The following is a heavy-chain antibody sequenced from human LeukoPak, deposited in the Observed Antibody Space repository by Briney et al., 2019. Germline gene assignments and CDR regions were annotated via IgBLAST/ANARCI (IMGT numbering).Heavy chain of an antibody. CDR3: ARDLDGGAYSFDY. CDR1: GFTFSSYS. CDR2: ISSSSSYI. J-gene: IGHJ4*02. D-gene: IGHD4-23*01. Sequence: GGSLRLSCAASGFTFSSYSMNWVRQAPGKGLEWVSSISSSSSYIYYADSVKGRFTISRDNAKNSLYLQMNSLRAEDTAVYYCARDLDGGAYSFDYRGQGTLVTVSS. V-gene: IGHV3-21*01.